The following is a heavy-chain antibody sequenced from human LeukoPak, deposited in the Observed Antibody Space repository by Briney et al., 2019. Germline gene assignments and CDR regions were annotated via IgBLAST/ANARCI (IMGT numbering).Heavy chain of an antibody. V-gene: IGHV4-59*07. CDR2: IYNSGRS. CDR3: AGGSGASWFDP. CDR1: GGSISSGY. D-gene: IGHD2-8*02. J-gene: IGHJ5*02. Sequence: SDTLSLTCSVSGGSISSGYWSWIRQPPGKGLEWIAYIYNSGRSNYNPSLKSRVTISLDTSKNQFSLKLSSVTAADTAVYYCAGGSGASWFDPWGQGTLVTVSS.